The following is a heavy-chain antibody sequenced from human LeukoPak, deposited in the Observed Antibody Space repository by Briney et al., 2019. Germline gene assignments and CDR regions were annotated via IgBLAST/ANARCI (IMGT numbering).Heavy chain of an antibody. CDR3: ARSGLYYGSGSPMYYFDY. CDR2: IYSGGST. J-gene: IGHJ4*02. Sequence: GGSLRLSCAASGFIVSSNYMSWVRQAPGKGLEWVSVIYSGGSTYYADSVKGRFTISRDNSKNTLYLQMNSLRAEDTAVYYCARSGLYYGSGSPMYYFDYWGQGTLVTVSS. CDR1: GFIVSSNY. D-gene: IGHD3-10*01. V-gene: IGHV3-53*01.